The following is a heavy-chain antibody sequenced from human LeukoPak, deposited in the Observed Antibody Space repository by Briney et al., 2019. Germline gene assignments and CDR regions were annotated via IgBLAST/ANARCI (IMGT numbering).Heavy chain of an antibody. CDR3: ARHTQYTFGWIDS. D-gene: IGHD5-18*01. CDR1: GGSISSSTYY. J-gene: IGHJ4*02. Sequence: PSETLSLTCTVSGGSISSSTYYWGWIRQPPGKGLEWIGSIYYSGSAYYNSSFKSRATISVDTSKNQFSLNLNSVTAADTAMYYCARHTQYTFGWIDSWGQGTLVTVSS. V-gene: IGHV4-39*01. CDR2: IYYSGSA.